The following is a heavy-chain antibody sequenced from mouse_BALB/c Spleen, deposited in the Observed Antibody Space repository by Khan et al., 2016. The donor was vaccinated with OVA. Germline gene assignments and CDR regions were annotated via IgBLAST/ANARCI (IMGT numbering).Heavy chain of an antibody. J-gene: IGHJ2*01. V-gene: IGHV1-77*01. CDR3: ARGDYGLYYFDY. CDR2: IYPGSGNP. D-gene: IGHD1-2*01. CDR1: GYTFTDYY. Sequence: QVQLRQSGPDLARPGASVKLSCKASGYTFTDYYINWVKQRTGQGLEWIGDIYPGSGNPYYNEKFKGKATLTADKSSSTAYMQLSSLTSEDSAVYFCARGDYGLYYFDYWGQGTTLIVSS.